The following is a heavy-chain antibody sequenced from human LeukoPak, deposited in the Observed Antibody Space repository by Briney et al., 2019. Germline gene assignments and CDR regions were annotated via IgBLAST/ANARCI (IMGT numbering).Heavy chain of an antibody. J-gene: IGHJ4*02. Sequence: ASVTVSCKASGYTFTSYGISWVRQAPGQGLEWMGWISAYNGNTNYAQKLQGRVTMTTDTSTSTAYMELRSLRSDDTAVYYCARRRIQLSPFDYGGQGTLVTVSS. V-gene: IGHV1-18*01. CDR1: GYTFTSYG. CDR2: ISAYNGNT. D-gene: IGHD5-18*01. CDR3: ARRRIQLSPFDY.